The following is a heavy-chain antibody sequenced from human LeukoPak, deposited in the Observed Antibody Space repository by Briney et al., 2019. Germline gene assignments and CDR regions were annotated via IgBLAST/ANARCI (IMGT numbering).Heavy chain of an antibody. D-gene: IGHD1-14*01. Sequence: PSETLSLTRALSGYSISSKCWWVGIRQPPGKGLEWIGYIHPDGRIHYNPSLKSRVSMSLDTSKNQFSLKLTSVTAVDTAVYLCARKPEPPRLVDCGEGTLVTVSS. CDR1: GYSISSKCW. CDR2: IHPDGRI. V-gene: IGHV4-28*05. CDR3: ARKPEPPRLVD. J-gene: IGHJ4*02.